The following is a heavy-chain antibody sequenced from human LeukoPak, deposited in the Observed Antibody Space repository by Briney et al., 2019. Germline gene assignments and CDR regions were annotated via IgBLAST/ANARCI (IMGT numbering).Heavy chain of an antibody. Sequence: SETLSLTCAVYGGSFSGYYWSWIRQPPGKGLEWIGEINHSGSTNYNPSLKSRVTISVDTSKNQFSLKLSSVTAADTAVYYCERALNWFDPWGQGTLVTVSS. CDR3: ERALNWFDP. CDR1: GGSFSGYY. J-gene: IGHJ5*02. V-gene: IGHV4-34*01. CDR2: INHSGST.